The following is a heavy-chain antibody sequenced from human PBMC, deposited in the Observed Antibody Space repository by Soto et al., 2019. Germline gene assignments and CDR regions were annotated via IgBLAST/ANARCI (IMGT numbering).Heavy chain of an antibody. CDR3: ATDLDCSGGSCYDPLPDGAFDI. J-gene: IGHJ3*02. V-gene: IGHV1-24*01. CDR1: GYTLTELS. Sequence: ASVKVSCKVSGYTLTELSMHWVRQAPGKGLEWMGGFDPEDGETIYAQKFQGRVTMTEDTSTDTAYMELSSLRSEDTAVYYCATDLDCSGGSCYDPLPDGAFDIWGQGTMVTVSS. D-gene: IGHD2-15*01. CDR2: FDPEDGET.